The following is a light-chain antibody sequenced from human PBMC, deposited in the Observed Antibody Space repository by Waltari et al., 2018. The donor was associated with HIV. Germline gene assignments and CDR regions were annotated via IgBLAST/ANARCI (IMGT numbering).Light chain of an antibody. V-gene: IGKV1-5*03. Sequence: DIQMTQSPSTLSASVGDRVTITCRASQSISGWFAWYQQKPGKAPKVLIYKASSLASGVPSRFSGSGYGTDFTLTISSLQPEDFATYYCQQSYSTPCTFGPGTKVDIK. J-gene: IGKJ3*01. CDR3: QQSYSTPCT. CDR2: KAS. CDR1: QSISGW.